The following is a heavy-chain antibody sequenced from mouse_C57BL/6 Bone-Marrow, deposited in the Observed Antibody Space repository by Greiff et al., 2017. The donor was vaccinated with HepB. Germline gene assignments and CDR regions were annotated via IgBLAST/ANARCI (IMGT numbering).Heavy chain of an antibody. CDR1: GYTFTSYW. D-gene: IGHD1-1*01. V-gene: IGHV1-55*01. Sequence: QVQLQQPGAELVKPGASVKLSCKASGYTFTSYWMHWVKQRPGQGLEWIGDIYPGSGSTNYNEKFKSKATLTVDTSSSTAYMQLSSLTSEDSAVYYCAREDSYGSSPYAMDYWGQGTSVTVSS. CDR2: IYPGSGST. CDR3: AREDSYGSSPYAMDY. J-gene: IGHJ4*01.